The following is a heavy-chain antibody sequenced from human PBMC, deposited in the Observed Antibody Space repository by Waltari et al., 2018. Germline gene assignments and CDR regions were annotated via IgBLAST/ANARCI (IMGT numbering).Heavy chain of an antibody. CDR1: GFTFSSYA. CDR3: AKDPGLLGYCSGGSCYFDAVDI. CDR2: ISCSGGST. D-gene: IGHD2-15*01. V-gene: IGHV3-23*01. J-gene: IGHJ3*02. Sequence: EVQLLESGGGLVQPGGSLRLSCAASGFTFSSYAMSWVRQAPGKGLEWVSAISCSGGSTYYADSVKGLFTISRDNSKNTRYLQMNSLRAEDTAVYYFAKDPGLLGYCSGGSCYFDAVDIWGQGTMVTVSS.